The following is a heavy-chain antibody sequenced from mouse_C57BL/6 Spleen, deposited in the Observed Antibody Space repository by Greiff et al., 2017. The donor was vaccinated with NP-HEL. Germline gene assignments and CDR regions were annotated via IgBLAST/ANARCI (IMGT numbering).Heavy chain of an antibody. V-gene: IGHV1-74*01. D-gene: IGHD2-4*01. CDR2: IHPSDSDT. Sequence: VQLQQPGAEPVKPGASVKVSCKASGYTFTSYWMHWVKQRPGQGLEWIGRIHPSDSDTNYNQKFKGKATLTVDNSSSTAYMQLSSLTSEDSAVYYCAIEEGLPLYSAMDYWGQGTSVTVSS. CDR3: AIEEGLPLYSAMDY. J-gene: IGHJ4*01. CDR1: GYTFTSYW.